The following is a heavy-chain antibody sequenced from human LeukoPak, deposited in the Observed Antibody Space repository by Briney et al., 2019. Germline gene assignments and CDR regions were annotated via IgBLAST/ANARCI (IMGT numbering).Heavy chain of an antibody. V-gene: IGHV3-23*01. CDR3: ATDALLGRVGYDFWSGYYRSFDY. Sequence: PGGSLRLSCAASGFTFTTYSMSWVRQAPGKGLEWVSAINNSGDSTYYADSVKGRFTISRDNTKNTLYLQMYSLRAEDTAVYYCATDALLGRVGYDFWSGYYRSFDYWGQGTLVTVSS. D-gene: IGHD3-3*01. CDR1: GFTFTTYS. CDR2: INNSGDST. J-gene: IGHJ4*02.